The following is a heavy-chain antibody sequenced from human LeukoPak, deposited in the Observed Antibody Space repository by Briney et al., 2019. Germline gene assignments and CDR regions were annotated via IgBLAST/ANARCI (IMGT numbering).Heavy chain of an antibody. CDR1: GGSISSRGYY. CDR3: AGEYSYGSGYYYYMDV. J-gene: IGHJ6*03. CDR2: IYASGST. Sequence: ASQTLSLTCTVSGGSISSRGYYWSWIRQPAGKGLEWIGRIYASGSTNYNPSLKSRVSISVDTSKIQFSLKLSSVTAADTAVYYCAGEYSYGSGYYYYMDVWGKGTTVTVSS. D-gene: IGHD5-18*01. V-gene: IGHV4-61*02.